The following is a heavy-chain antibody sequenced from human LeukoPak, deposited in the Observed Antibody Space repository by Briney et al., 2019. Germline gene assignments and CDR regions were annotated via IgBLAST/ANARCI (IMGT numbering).Heavy chain of an antibody. Sequence: GGSLRLSCAASGFTFSSYGMHWVRQAPGKGLEWVAVIWCDGSNKYYADSVKGRFTISRDNSKNTLYLQMNSLRAEDTAVYYCARGAGYSSSWPTIDYWGQGTLVTVSS. J-gene: IGHJ4*02. D-gene: IGHD6-13*01. V-gene: IGHV3-33*01. CDR2: IWCDGSNK. CDR3: ARGAGYSSSWPTIDY. CDR1: GFTFSSYG.